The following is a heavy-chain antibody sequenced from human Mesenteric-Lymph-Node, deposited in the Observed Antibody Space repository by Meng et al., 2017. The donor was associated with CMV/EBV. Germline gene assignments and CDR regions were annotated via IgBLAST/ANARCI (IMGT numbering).Heavy chain of an antibody. D-gene: IGHD6-13*01. Sequence: GGSLRLSCAASGFTFSSYEMNWVRQAPGKGLEWVSGINWNGGSTGYADSVKGRFTISRDNAKNSLYLQMNSLRAEDTALYYCAKDLVGGGRNASSWGFDSWGQGTLVTVSS. CDR3: AKDLVGGGRNASSWGFDS. J-gene: IGHJ4*02. CDR1: GFTFSSYE. V-gene: IGHV3-20*04. CDR2: INWNGGST.